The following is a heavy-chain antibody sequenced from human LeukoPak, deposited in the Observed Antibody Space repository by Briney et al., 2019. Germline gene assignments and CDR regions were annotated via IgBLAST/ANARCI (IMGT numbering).Heavy chain of an antibody. Sequence: GGSLRLPCAASGFTFDDYAMHWVRQAPGKGLEWVSGISWNSGSIGYADSVKGRFTISRDNAKNSLYLQMNSLRAEDTALYYCARYCSSTSCQAEGAFDIWGQGTMVTVSS. J-gene: IGHJ3*02. CDR1: GFTFDDYA. D-gene: IGHD2-2*01. V-gene: IGHV3-9*01. CDR2: ISWNSGSI. CDR3: ARYCSSTSCQAEGAFDI.